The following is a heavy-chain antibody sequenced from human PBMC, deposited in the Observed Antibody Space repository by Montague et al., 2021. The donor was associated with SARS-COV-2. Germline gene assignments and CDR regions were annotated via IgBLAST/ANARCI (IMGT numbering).Heavy chain of an antibody. J-gene: IGHJ3*02. CDR1: GFTFSSFA. CDR3: AEGYSYGSHTFDI. D-gene: IGHD5-18*01. CDR2: ITASGDGT. Sequence: SLRLSCAASGFTFSSFAVSWVRQAPGKGLEWVSTITASGDGTYYXDSVKGWFTISRDNSKNTLYLQMISLRAEDTAVYFCAEGYSYGSHTFDIWGQGTMVTVSS. V-gene: IGHV3-23*01.